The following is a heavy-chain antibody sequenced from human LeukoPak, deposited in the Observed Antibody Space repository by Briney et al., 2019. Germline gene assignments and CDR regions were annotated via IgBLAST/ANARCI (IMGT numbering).Heavy chain of an antibody. CDR1: GFTFSDYW. D-gene: IGHD4-17*01. V-gene: IGHV3-74*01. Sequence: GGSLRLSCAASGFTFSDYWMHWVRQAPGKGLVWVSRIDTDGSIATYADSVKGRFTISRDNAKNTVYLQMNSLSVEDTGVYYCASALTTVTPHFHYWGQGTLDSVSS. CDR2: IDTDGSIA. J-gene: IGHJ4*02. CDR3: ASALTTVTPHFHY.